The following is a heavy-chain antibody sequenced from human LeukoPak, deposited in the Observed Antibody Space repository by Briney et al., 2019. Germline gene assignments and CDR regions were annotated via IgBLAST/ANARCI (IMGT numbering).Heavy chain of an antibody. V-gene: IGHV4-30-4*01. CDR3: ATYCSSTSCYTVDAFDI. J-gene: IGHJ3*02. CDR1: GGSISSGDYY. CDR2: IYYSGST. Sequence: SQTLSLTCTVSGGSISSGDYYWSWTRQPPGKGLEWIGYIYYSGSTYYNPSLKSRVTISVDTSKNQFSLKLSSVTAADTAVYYCATYCSSTSCYTVDAFDIWGQGTMVTVSS. D-gene: IGHD2-2*02.